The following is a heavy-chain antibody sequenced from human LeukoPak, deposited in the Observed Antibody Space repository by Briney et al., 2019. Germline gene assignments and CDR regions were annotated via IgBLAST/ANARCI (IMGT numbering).Heavy chain of an antibody. V-gene: IGHV3-23*01. CDR2: ISGSGGST. CDR3: ARTGNPATGDY. D-gene: IGHD1-1*01. J-gene: IGHJ4*02. Sequence: GGSLRLSCAASGFTFSSYGMSWVRQAPGKGLEWVSAISGSGGSTYYADSVKGRFTISRDNSKNTLYLQMNSLRADDTAVYYCARTGNPATGDYWGQGTLVTVSS. CDR1: GFTFSSYG.